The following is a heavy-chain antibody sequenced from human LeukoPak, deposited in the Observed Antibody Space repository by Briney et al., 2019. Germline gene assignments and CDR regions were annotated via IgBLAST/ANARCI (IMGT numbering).Heavy chain of an antibody. Sequence: GESLKISCKGSGYSFTSYWISCVRQMPRKGLEWMGRIDPTDSYTNYSPSFQGHVTISADKSISTAYLQWSSLKASDTAMYYCASLWGSSAFDIWGQGTMVTVSS. CDR3: ASLWGSSAFDI. D-gene: IGHD7-27*01. CDR1: GYSFTSYW. V-gene: IGHV5-10-1*01. CDR2: IDPTDSYT. J-gene: IGHJ3*02.